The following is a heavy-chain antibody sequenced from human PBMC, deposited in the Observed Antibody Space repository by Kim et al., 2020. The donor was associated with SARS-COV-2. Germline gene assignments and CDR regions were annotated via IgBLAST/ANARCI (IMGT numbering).Heavy chain of an antibody. CDR3: AKDIRGAGRNDAFDI. Sequence: DSVKGRFTISRDKSKHTLYLQMNSLRAEDTAVYYCAKDIRGAGRNDAFDIWGQGTMVTVSS. J-gene: IGHJ3*02. V-gene: IGHV3-30*02. D-gene: IGHD3-10*01.